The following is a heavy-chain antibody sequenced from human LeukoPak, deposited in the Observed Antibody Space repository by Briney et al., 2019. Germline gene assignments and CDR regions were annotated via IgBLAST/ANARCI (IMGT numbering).Heavy chain of an antibody. Sequence: GRSLRLSCAASGLGFSSHAMLWVRQAPGEGLEWVAVISYDGRNDFYADSVKGRFTISRDNSRNTLYLQMNSLRVEDTAVYFCARDFYFGSGDAFDIWGQGTTVTVSS. J-gene: IGHJ3*02. V-gene: IGHV3-30*04. D-gene: IGHD3-10*01. CDR2: ISYDGRND. CDR1: GLGFSSHA. CDR3: ARDFYFGSGDAFDI.